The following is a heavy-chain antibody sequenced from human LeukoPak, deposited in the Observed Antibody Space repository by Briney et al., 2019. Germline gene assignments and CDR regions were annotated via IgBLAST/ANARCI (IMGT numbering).Heavy chain of an antibody. D-gene: IGHD3-3*01. CDR2: IRSKAYGGTT. V-gene: IGHV3-49*03. J-gene: IGHJ5*02. Sequence: GSLRLSCTASGFTFGYYAMSWFRQAPGKGLGGVGFIRSKAYGGTTEYAASVKGRFTISRDDSKSIAYLQVNSLKTEDTAVYYCTRARVPNWFDPWGQGTLVTVSS. CDR1: GFTFGYYA. CDR3: TRARVPNWFDP.